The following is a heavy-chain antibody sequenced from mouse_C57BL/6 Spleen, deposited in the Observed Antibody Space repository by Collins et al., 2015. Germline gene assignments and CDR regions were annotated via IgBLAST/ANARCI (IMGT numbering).Heavy chain of an antibody. J-gene: IGHJ1*03. CDR1: GYTFTNFW. CDR3: ARRDYFGSRGYFDV. CDR2: IDPSDSYT. V-gene: IGHV1-69*01. Sequence: QVQLQQPGAELVMPGASVKLSCQASGYTFTNFWIHWVKQRPGQGLEWIGEIDPSDSYTNYNQKFKDKSTLTVDKSSSTANVQLSSLTSEDSAVYYCARRDYFGSRGYFDVWGTGTTVTVSS. D-gene: IGHD1-1*01.